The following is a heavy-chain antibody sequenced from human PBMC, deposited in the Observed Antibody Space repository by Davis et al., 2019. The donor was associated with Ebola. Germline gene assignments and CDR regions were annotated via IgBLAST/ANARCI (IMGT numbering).Heavy chain of an antibody. CDR2: YYYTGST. Sequence: MPSETLSLTCTVSGGSISSYYWSWIRQPPGKGLEWIGYYYYTGSTNYNPSPKSRVTISVDTSKGQFSLRLNSVTGADTAVYYCGRHSHNSGFDYWGQGPLVTVSS. CDR3: GRHSHNSGFDY. V-gene: IGHV4-59*08. CDR1: GGSISSYY. J-gene: IGHJ4*02. D-gene: IGHD6-19*01.